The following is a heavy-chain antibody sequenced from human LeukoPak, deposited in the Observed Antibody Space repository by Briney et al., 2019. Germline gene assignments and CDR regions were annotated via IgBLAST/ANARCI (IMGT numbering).Heavy chain of an antibody. CDR2: IYSSGHT. V-gene: IGHV4-59*08. D-gene: IGHD6-13*01. J-gene: IGHJ4*02. CDR1: GGSISNYY. CDR3: ARHFSGAAAPLPFDY. Sequence: SETLSLTCTVSGGSISNYYWSWIRQPPGKGLEWIGYIYSSGHTNYNPSLKNRHTISVDTSKNQFSLNLTSVTAADTAVYYCARHFSGAAAPLPFDYWGQGTLVTVSS.